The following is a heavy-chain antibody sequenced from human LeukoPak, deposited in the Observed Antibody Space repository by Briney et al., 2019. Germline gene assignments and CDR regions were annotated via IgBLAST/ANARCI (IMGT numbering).Heavy chain of an antibody. Sequence: PSETLSLTCTGSGGSISDSSYYWGWIRQPPGKGLEWIGSIYYSGSTYYNPSLKSRVTMSVDTSKNQFSLKLSSVTAADTAVYYCAREILWFGELKNRWFDPWGQGTLVTVSS. V-gene: IGHV4-39*07. CDR2: IYYSGST. CDR1: GGSISDSSYY. J-gene: IGHJ5*02. CDR3: AREILWFGELKNRWFDP. D-gene: IGHD3-10*01.